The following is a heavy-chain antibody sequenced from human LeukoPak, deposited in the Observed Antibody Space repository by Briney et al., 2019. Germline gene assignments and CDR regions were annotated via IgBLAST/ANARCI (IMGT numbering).Heavy chain of an antibody. V-gene: IGHV3-15*01. Sequence: GGSLRLSCAASGFTFSSYAMHWVRQAPGKGLEWVGRIKSKTDGETTDYAAPVKGRFTISRDDSKNTLYLQMNSLKTEDTAVYYCTTDMGHCRPSRYSLRVKWGQGTRVTVSS. CDR3: TTDMGHCRPSRYSLRVK. CDR2: IKSKTDGETT. D-gene: IGHD2-2*01. CDR1: GFTFSSYA. J-gene: IGHJ4*02.